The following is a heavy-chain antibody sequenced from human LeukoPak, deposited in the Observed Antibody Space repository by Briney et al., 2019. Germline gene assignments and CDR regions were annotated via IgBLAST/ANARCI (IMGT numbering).Heavy chain of an antibody. J-gene: IGHJ3*02. D-gene: IGHD1-26*01. Sequence: SETLSLTCTVSGGSISSYSWSWIRQPPGKGLEWIGYIYDSGSTNYNPSLKSRVTISLDTSKNQFSLKLSSVTAADTAVYYCARGQAHRYSGSLSDAFDIWGQGTMVTVSS. V-gene: IGHV4-59*01. CDR3: ARGQAHRYSGSLSDAFDI. CDR2: IYDSGST. CDR1: GGSISSYS.